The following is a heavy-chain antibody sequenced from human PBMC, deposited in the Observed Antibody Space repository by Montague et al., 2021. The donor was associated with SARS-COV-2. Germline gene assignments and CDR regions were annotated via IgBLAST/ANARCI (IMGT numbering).Heavy chain of an antibody. CDR1: GFTFSSYA. CDR3: ARGGSFGLDS. D-gene: IGHD3-10*01. Sequence: SLRLSCAASGFTFSSYAMHWVRQAPGKGLEWVAVISYDGSNKYYADSVKGRFTISRDNSKNTLYLQVNSLRLEDTAVYYCARGGSFGLDSWGQGTLVTVSS. V-gene: IGHV3-30*04. CDR2: ISYDGSNK. J-gene: IGHJ4*02.